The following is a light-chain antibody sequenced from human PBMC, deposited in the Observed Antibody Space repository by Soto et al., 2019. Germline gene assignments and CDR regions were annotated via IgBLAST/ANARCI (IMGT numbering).Light chain of an antibody. CDR3: MQSLETPWT. CDR1: QSISNY. J-gene: IGKJ1*01. V-gene: IGKV1-39*01. Sequence: DIQMTQSPSSVSASVGDRVTITCRASQSISNYLNWYQQKAGMAPKLLIYAATTLQRGVPDRFSGSGSVTYFTLKISRVEAEDVGVYYRMQSLETPWTFGQGTKVDI. CDR2: AAT.